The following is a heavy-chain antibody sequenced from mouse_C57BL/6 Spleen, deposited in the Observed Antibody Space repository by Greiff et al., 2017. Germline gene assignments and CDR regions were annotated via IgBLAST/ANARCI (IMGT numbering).Heavy chain of an antibody. Sequence: EVQLQQSGAELVKPGASVKMSCTASGYNFKDYYMHWVKQRPEQGLEWIGRIDPEDGDTKYAPKFQGKATITADTSSTAAYLQLSSLTCEDTAVYYCALDGAEYAMDYWGQGTSVTVSS. CDR3: ALDGAEYAMDY. CDR2: IDPEDGDT. CDR1: GYNFKDYY. D-gene: IGHD2-3*01. J-gene: IGHJ4*01. V-gene: IGHV14-2*01.